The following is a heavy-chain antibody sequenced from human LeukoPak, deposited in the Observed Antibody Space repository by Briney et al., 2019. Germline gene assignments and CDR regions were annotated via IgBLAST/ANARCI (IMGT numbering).Heavy chain of an antibody. CDR3: AKRRTNYDILTGDFDY. D-gene: IGHD3-9*01. CDR2: ISASGGST. V-gene: IGHV3-23*01. J-gene: IGHJ4*02. CDR1: GFTFSNYA. Sequence: GGSLRLSCAASGFTFSNYAMTWVRQTPGKGLEWVSAISASGGSTYYADSVKGRFTISRDNSKNTLYLQMNSLRAEDTAVYYCAKRRTNYDILTGDFDYWGQGTLVTVSS.